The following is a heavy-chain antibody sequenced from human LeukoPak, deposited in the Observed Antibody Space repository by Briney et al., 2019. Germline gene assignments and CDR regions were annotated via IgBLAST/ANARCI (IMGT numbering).Heavy chain of an antibody. D-gene: IGHD3-22*01. CDR3: ARDSRPYYYDSSAPTRGSADY. CDR2: ISYDGSNK. V-gene: IGHV3-30*03. CDR1: GFTFSSYG. J-gene: IGHJ4*02. Sequence: GGSLRLSCAASGFTFSSYGMHWVRQAPGKGLEWVAVISYDGSNKYYADSVKGRFTISRDNSKNTLYLQMNSLRAEDTAVYYCARDSRPYYYDSSAPTRGSADYWGQGTLVTVSS.